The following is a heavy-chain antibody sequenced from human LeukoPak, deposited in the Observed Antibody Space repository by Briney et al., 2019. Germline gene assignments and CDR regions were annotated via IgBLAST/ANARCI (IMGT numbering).Heavy chain of an antibody. Sequence: GRSLRLSCAASGFTFSSYAMHWVRQAPGKGLEWVAVISYDGSNKYYADSVKGRFTISRDNSKNTLYPQMNSLRAEDTAVYYCARVKDYYGSGSYIDYWGQGTLVTVSS. CDR3: ARVKDYYGSGSYIDY. CDR1: GFTFSSYA. J-gene: IGHJ4*02. CDR2: ISYDGSNK. D-gene: IGHD3-10*01. V-gene: IGHV3-30*04.